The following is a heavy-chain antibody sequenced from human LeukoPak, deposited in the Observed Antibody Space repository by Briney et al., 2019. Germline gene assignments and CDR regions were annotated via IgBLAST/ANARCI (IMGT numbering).Heavy chain of an antibody. CDR2: IYSGGNT. J-gene: IGHJ4*02. D-gene: IGHD7-27*01. CDR3: AKNWGNDN. Sequence: GGSLRLSCAASGFTVTTKAMIWVRKSPGKGLEWVSDIYSGGNTDYRGSVKRRFTIYRETSKNSLYLQMNSLTVEDTAVYYCAKNWGNDNWGQGTLVTVSS. CDR1: GFTVTTKA. V-gene: IGHV3-53*01.